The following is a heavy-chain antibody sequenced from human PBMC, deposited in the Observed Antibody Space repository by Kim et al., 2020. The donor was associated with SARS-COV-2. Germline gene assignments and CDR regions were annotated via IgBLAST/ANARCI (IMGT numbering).Heavy chain of an antibody. V-gene: IGHV4-39*01. CDR2: IYYSGST. CDR1: GGSISSSSYY. Sequence: SETLSLTCTVSGGSISSSSYYWGWIRQPPGKGLEWIGSIYYSGSTYYNPSLKSRVTISVDTSKNQFSLKLSSVTAADTAVYYCARHRPLGYCSSTSCRGGWFDPWGQGTLVTVSS. D-gene: IGHD2-2*01. J-gene: IGHJ5*02. CDR3: ARHRPLGYCSSTSCRGGWFDP.